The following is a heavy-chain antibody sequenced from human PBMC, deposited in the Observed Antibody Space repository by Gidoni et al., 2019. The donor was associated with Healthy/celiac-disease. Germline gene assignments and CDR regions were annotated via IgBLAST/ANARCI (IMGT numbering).Heavy chain of an antibody. CDR2: ISGSGGST. J-gene: IGHJ2*01. Sequence: EVQLLESGGGLVQPGGSLRLSCAASGFTFSSYAMSWVRQAPGKGLEWVSAISGSGGSTYYADSVKGRFTISRDNSKNTLYLQMNSLRAEDTAVYYCAKRGGESHDYEIWYFDLWGRGTLVTVSS. CDR3: AKRGGESHDYEIWYFDL. CDR1: GFTFSSYA. V-gene: IGHV3-23*01. D-gene: IGHD4-17*01.